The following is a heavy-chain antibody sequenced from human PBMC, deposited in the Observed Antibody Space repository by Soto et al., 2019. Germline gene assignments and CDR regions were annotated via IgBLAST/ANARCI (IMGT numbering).Heavy chain of an antibody. V-gene: IGHV3-74*01. CDR1: GFTFSSYW. CDR3: ASRYSYRTLDY. J-gene: IGHJ4*02. Sequence: PGGSLRLSCAASGFTFSSYWMHWVRQAPGKGLVWVSRINSDGSSTSYADSVKGRFTISRDNAKNTLYLQMNSLRAEDTAVYYCASRYSYRTLDYWGQGTLVTVSS. D-gene: IGHD5-18*01. CDR2: INSDGSST.